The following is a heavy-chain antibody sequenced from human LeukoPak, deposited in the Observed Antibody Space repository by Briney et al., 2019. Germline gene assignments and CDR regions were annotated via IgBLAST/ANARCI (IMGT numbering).Heavy chain of an antibody. CDR2: ISGYNGKT. D-gene: IGHD2-2*01. CDR3: ATDLGYCSSTSCYAFDP. Sequence: RASVKVSCKTSGYTFTNYGISWVRQAPGQGLEWMGWISGYNGKTNYVQKFRGRVTMTADTSTSTVYMELSSLRSVDTAVYYCATDLGYCSSTSCYAFDPWGQGTLVTVSS. V-gene: IGHV1-18*01. J-gene: IGHJ5*02. CDR1: GYTFTNYG.